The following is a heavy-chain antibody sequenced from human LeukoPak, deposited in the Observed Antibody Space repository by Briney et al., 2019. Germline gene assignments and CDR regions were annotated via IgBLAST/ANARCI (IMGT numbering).Heavy chain of an antibody. Sequence: SETLSLTCAVYGGSFSGYYWSWIRQPPGKGLEWIGEINHSGSTNYNPSLKSRVSISVDTSNNQFSLKLSSVTAADTAVYYCTRDSSENWGLFDNWGQGTLVTVSS. V-gene: IGHV4-34*01. CDR2: INHSGST. J-gene: IGHJ4*02. D-gene: IGHD7-27*01. CDR1: GGSFSGYY. CDR3: TRDSSENWGLFDN.